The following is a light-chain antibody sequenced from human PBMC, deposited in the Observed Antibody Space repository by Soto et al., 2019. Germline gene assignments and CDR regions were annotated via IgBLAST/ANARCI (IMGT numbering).Light chain of an antibody. Sequence: DIQMTQSPSSLSASVGDRVTITCQASQDIRNYLNWYQQKPGKAPNLLIYEASNLENGVPSRFSGSGSGTEFTLTISSLQPDDFATYYCHQYSSYSWTFGQGTKVDI. CDR3: HQYSSYSWT. CDR2: EAS. V-gene: IGKV1-5*03. J-gene: IGKJ1*01. CDR1: QDIRNY.